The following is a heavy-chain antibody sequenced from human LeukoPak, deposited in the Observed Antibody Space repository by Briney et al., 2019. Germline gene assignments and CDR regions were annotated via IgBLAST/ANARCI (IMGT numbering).Heavy chain of an antibody. V-gene: IGHV1-46*01. J-gene: IGHJ4*02. CDR2: LNSSGGST. D-gene: IGHD1-26*01. Sequence: ASVKVSCKAFGYTCTNYYIHWVRQAPGQGLEWMGILNSSGGSTTYAQKFQGRITMTRDASTSTVYMELRSLRSEDTAVYYCARDRWELPYYFDYWGQGTLVTVSS. CDR1: GYTCTNYY. CDR3: ARDRWELPYYFDY.